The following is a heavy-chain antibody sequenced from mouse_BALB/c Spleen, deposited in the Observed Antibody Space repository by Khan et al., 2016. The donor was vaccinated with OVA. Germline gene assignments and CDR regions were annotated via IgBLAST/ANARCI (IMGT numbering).Heavy chain of an antibody. Sequence: EVQLHQSGPELVKPGASVKISCKTSGYTFTEYTLHWVKQSPGKGLGWIGVINPKNGVTSYTPKFKGKATLTVDKSSSTAYMQFRSLTSEDSAVDYCARDAGRYWGQGTSVTVSA. CDR1: GYTFTEYT. J-gene: IGHJ4*01. CDR2: INPKNGVT. V-gene: IGHV1-18*01. D-gene: IGHD3-3*01. CDR3: ARDAGRY.